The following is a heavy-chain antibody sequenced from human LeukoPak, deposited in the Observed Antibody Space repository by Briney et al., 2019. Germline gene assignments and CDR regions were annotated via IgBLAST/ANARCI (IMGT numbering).Heavy chain of an antibody. V-gene: IGHV3-48*01. CDR3: ARFPLTGSNYYDSSGYYF. D-gene: IGHD3-22*01. CDR2: IGSSSSPI. CDR1: GFTFSSYG. Sequence: GGSLRLSCAASGFTFSSYGMHWVRQAPGKGLEWISYIGSSSSPIYYSDSVKGRFTISRDNAKNSLYLQMNSLRAEDTAVYYCARFPLTGSNYYDSSGYYFWGQGTLVTVSS. J-gene: IGHJ4*02.